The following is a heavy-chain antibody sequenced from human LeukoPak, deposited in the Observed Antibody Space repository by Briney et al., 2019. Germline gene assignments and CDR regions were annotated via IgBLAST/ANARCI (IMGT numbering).Heavy chain of an antibody. CDR2: IYYSGST. CDR1: GGSISNYY. D-gene: IGHD3-22*01. J-gene: IGHJ4*02. Sequence: SETLSLTCAVSGGSISNYYWSWIRQPPGKGLEWIGYIYYSGSTDYNPSLKSRVTISVDTSKNQFSLKLSSVTAADTAVYYCARGVSSYYSYYFDYWGQGTLVTVSS. CDR3: ARGVSSYYSYYFDY. V-gene: IGHV4-59*08.